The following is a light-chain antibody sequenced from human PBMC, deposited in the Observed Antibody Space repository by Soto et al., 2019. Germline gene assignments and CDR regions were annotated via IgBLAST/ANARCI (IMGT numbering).Light chain of an antibody. CDR3: SSYTSSSTLYV. V-gene: IGLV2-14*01. Sequence: SALTQPASVSGSPGQSITISCTGTSSDVGGYNYVSWYQQHPGKAPKLMIYDVSNRPSGVSNRFSGSKSGNTASLTISGLQAEDAADYYCSSYTSSSTLYVFGTGTKVTV. CDR1: SSDVGGYNY. J-gene: IGLJ1*01. CDR2: DVS.